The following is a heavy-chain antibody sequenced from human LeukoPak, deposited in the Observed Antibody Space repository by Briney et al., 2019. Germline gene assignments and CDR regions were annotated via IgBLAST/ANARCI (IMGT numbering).Heavy chain of an antibody. D-gene: IGHD3-10*01. V-gene: IGHV1-46*01. CDR3: ARAARGYDSGRDFDY. CDR2: INPSSGST. CDR1: GYTFTTFC. Sequence: SVTVSCKASGYTFTTFCIHWVRQAPGQRLEWMGMINPSSGSTRFAQKFKDRVTMTRDMSTNTVYMEVSGLRFEDTALYYCARAARGYDSGRDFDYWGQGTLVTVSS. J-gene: IGHJ4*02.